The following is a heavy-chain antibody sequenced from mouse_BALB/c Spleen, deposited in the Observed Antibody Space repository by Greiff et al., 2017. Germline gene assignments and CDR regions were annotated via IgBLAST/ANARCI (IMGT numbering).Heavy chain of an antibody. J-gene: IGHJ1*01. CDR3: ARSGSSFRYFDV. Sequence: VQLKESGPELVKPGASVKMSCKASGYTFTSYVMHWVKQKPGQGLEWIGYINPYNDGTKYNEKFKGKATLTSDKSSSTAYMELSSLTSEDSAVYYCARSGSSFRYFDVWGAGTTVTVSS. D-gene: IGHD1-1*01. V-gene: IGHV1-14*01. CDR2: INPYNDGT. CDR1: GYTFTSYV.